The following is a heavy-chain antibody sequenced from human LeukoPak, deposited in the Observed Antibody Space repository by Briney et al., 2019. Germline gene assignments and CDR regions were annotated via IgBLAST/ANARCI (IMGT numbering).Heavy chain of an antibody. CDR2: IYYSGST. D-gene: IGHD3-22*01. CDR3: AKEGGFTYSSGFDY. Sequence: SETLSLTCAVSGGSIRSDYWSWIRQPPGKGLEWIGYIYYSGSTNYNPSLKSRVIISGDTSKNQFSLKLSSVTAADTAVYCCAKEGGFTYSSGFDYWGQGTLVTVSS. J-gene: IGHJ4*02. V-gene: IGHV4-59*01. CDR1: GGSIRSDY.